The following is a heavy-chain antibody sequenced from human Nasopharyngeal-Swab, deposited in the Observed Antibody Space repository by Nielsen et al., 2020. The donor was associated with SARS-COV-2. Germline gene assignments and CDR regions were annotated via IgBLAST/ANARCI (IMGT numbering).Heavy chain of an antibody. D-gene: IGHD3-3*01. CDR2: MNPNSGNT. V-gene: IGHV1-8*01. J-gene: IGHJ3*02. CDR3: ARDYDFWSGYYTGGAFDI. Sequence: VRQMPGKGLEWMGWMNPNSGNTGYAQKFQGRVTMTRDTSTSTVYMELSSLRSEDTAVYYCARDYDFWSGYYTGGAFDIWGQGTMVTVSS.